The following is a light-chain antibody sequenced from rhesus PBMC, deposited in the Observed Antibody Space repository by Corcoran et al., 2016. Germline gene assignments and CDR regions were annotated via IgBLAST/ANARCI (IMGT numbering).Light chain of an antibody. CDR3: QKYDTYPFT. CDR2: DAS. Sequence: DIQMTQSPSSLSASVGDTVTIPCQASQGITKYLAWYQQKPGKAPKLLIYDASTLQTGVPSRFSGSGFGTEFTLTISSLHPEDFATYYCQKYDTYPFTFGGGTKVELK. J-gene: IGKJ4*01. V-gene: IGKV1-25*01. CDR1: QGITKY.